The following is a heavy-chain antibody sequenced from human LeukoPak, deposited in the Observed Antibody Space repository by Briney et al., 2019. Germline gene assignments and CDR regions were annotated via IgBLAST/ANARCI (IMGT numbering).Heavy chain of an antibody. CDR1: GLTFSTYS. Sequence: GGSLRLSCAASGLTFSTYSMNWVRQAPGKGLEWVSSISSSSSYIYYADSVKGRFTISRDNAKNSLYLQMNSLRAEDTAVYYCAIVHPPDYWGQGTLVTVSS. CDR3: AIVHPPDY. CDR2: ISSSSSYI. J-gene: IGHJ4*02. V-gene: IGHV3-21*01.